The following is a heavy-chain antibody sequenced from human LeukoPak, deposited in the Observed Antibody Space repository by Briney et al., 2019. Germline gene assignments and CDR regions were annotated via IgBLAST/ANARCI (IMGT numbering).Heavy chain of an antibody. CDR3: ARVAGIAAAGMDV. CDR1: GYILTNYG. J-gene: IGHJ4*02. CDR2: ISAYNDNT. D-gene: IGHD6-13*01. Sequence: GASVKVSCKASGYILTNYGVSWVRQAPGQGLEWMGWISAYNDNTNYAQKLQGRVTMTTDTSTSTAYMELRSLRSDDTAVYYCARVAGIAAAGMDVWGQGTLVTVSS. V-gene: IGHV1-18*01.